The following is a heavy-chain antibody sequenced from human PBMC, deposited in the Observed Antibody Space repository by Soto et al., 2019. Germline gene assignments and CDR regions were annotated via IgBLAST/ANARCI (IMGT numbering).Heavy chain of an antibody. CDR3: TRDDDHWTGGRCYGGPMVV. J-gene: IGHJ6*03. D-gene: IGHD2-15*01. CDR1: GFTVSSKY. CDR2: IQSGGST. Sequence: EVQLVESGGGLVQPGGSLRLSCAASGFTVSSKYMSWVRQAPGKGLEWVSLIQSGGSTYYAGSVKGSFTISRDNSENKLFLQINSLRVEDTAVYYCTRDDDHWTGGRCYGGPMVVGGKGATVTVS. V-gene: IGHV3-66*01.